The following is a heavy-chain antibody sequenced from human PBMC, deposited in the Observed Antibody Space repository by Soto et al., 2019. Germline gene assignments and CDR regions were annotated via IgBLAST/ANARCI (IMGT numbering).Heavy chain of an antibody. Sequence: GASVKVSCKVSGGTFSGTAINWVRQAPGRGHEWLGGIIPMFAITHYAPKFQGRVAITTNASTSTAYMQLSSLRSDDTAVYHCARKNWFDPWGQGTLVTVSS. J-gene: IGHJ5*02. CDR2: IIPMFAIT. V-gene: IGHV1-69*05. CDR1: GGTFSGTA. CDR3: ARKNWFDP.